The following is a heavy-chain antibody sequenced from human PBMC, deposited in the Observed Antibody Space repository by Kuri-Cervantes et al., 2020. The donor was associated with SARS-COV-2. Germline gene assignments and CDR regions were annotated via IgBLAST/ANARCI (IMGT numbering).Heavy chain of an antibody. Sequence: GGSLRLSCEASGFSFSNFAMNWVRQAPGKGLEWVSGISGSGETTYYADSVKGRFTISRDSPTNTVSLQMNSLRGEDTAIYYCARDTIPIHILKTPYYLDYWGQGTLVTVSS. CDR1: GFSFSNFA. CDR2: ISGSGETT. D-gene: IGHD5-18*01. J-gene: IGHJ4*02. V-gene: IGHV3-23*01. CDR3: ARDTIPIHILKTPYYLDY.